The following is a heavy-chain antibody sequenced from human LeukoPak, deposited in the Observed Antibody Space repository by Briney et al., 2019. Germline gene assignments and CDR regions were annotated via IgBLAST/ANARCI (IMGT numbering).Heavy chain of an antibody. V-gene: IGHV1-69*13. J-gene: IGHJ4*02. Sequence: ASVKVSCKASGGTFSSYAISWVRQAPGQGLEWMGGIIPIFGTANYAQKFQGRVTITADESTSTAYMELSSLRSEDAAVYYCARGRGEYYFDYWGQGTLVTVSS. CDR1: GGTFSSYA. CDR2: IIPIFGTA. D-gene: IGHD3-16*01. CDR3: ARGRGEYYFDY.